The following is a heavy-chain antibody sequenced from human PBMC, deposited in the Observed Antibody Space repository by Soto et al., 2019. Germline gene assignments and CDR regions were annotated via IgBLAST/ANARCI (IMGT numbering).Heavy chain of an antibody. V-gene: IGHV4-31*03. CDR3: ARGRLRYSPETDCWFDP. J-gene: IGHJ5*02. CDR1: GGSISSGGYY. CDR2: IYYSGST. Sequence: SETLSLTCTVSGGSISSGGYYWSWIRQHPGKGLEWIGYIYYSGSTYYNPSLKSRVTISVDTSKNQFSLKLSSVTAADTAVYYCARGRLRYSPETDCWFDPWGQGTLVTVSS. D-gene: IGHD3-9*01.